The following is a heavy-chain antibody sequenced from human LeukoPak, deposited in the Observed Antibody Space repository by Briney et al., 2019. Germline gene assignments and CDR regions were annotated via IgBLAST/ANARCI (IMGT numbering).Heavy chain of an antibody. CDR2: ISSSGSTI. V-gene: IGHV3-48*03. CDR3: ARVSPNYYGSGSYHLLIDY. D-gene: IGHD3-10*01. CDR1: GFTFSSYE. J-gene: IGHJ4*02. Sequence: PGGSLRLSCAASGFTFSSYEMNWVRQAPGKGLEWVSYISSSGSTIYYADSVKSRFTISRDNAKNSLYLQMNSLRAKDTAVYYCARVSPNYYGSGSYHLLIDYWGQGTLVTVSS.